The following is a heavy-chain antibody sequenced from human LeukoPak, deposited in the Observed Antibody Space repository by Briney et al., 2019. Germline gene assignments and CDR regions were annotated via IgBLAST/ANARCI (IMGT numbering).Heavy chain of an antibody. Sequence: SETLSLTCTVSGGSISSSSYYWGWLRQPPGKGLEWIGSIYYSGSTYYNPSLKSRVTISVDTSKNQFSLKLSSVTAADTAVYYCARARRPWELLRFDYWGQGTLVTVSS. J-gene: IGHJ4*02. CDR1: GGSISSSSYY. D-gene: IGHD1-26*01. CDR3: ARARRPWELLRFDY. V-gene: IGHV4-39*01. CDR2: IYYSGST.